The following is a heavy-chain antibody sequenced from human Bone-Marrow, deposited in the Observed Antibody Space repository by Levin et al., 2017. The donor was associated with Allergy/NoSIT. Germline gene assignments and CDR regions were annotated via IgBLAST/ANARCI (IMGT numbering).Heavy chain of an antibody. D-gene: IGHD3/OR15-3a*01. J-gene: IGHJ4*02. CDR1: GYTLSHYD. CDR3: ARGIWTDYFDFDN. Sequence: GESLKISCKASGYTLSHYDIHWVRQASGQGFEWMGWMKTNSGSTVYTEKFQGRVSMTWDTSTNTAYMELSGLTSDDTAVYYCARGIWTDYFDFDNWGQGTLVTVAS. CDR2: MKTNSGST. V-gene: IGHV1-8*02.